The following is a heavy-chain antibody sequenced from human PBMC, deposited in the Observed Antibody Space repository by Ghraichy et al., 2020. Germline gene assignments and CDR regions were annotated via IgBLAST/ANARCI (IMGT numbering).Heavy chain of an antibody. CDR3: AKDLKIGTHGGDY. Sequence: GGPLRLSCAASGFTFSSYGMHWVRQAPGKGLEWVAFIRYDGSNTYYADSVKGRFTISRDYSKNTLYLQMNSLRAEDTAVYYCAKDLKIGTHGGDYWGQGTPVTVSS. D-gene: IGHD1-7*01. CDR1: GFTFSSYG. CDR2: IRYDGSNT. J-gene: IGHJ4*02. V-gene: IGHV3-30*02.